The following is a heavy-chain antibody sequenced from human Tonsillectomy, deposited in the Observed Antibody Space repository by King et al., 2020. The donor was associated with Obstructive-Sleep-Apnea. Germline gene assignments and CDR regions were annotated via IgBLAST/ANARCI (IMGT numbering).Heavy chain of an antibody. Sequence: QLVQSGAEVKKPGASVKVSCKASGYTFTGYYIHCVRQAPGQGLEWMGWISPNSGATKYAQKFQDRVTMTRDTSISTAYMDLSTLRYDDTAIYYCARDMSAYDSTSPAYWGQGTLVTVSS. V-gene: IGHV1-2*02. CDR2: ISPNSGAT. D-gene: IGHD3-10*01. J-gene: IGHJ4*02. CDR1: GYTFTGYY. CDR3: ARDMSAYDSTSPAY.